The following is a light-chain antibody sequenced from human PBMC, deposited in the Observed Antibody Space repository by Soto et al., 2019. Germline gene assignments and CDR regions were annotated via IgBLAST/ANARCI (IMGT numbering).Light chain of an antibody. J-gene: IGKJ1*01. CDR2: GAS. Sequence: IVMTQSPATLSVSPGERATLSCRASQSVSSNLAWYQQKPGQAPRLLIYGASTRVTGIPARFSGSGSGTEFTLTISSLQSEDFAVYYCQQYHNWWTFGQGTKVDNK. V-gene: IGKV3-15*01. CDR1: QSVSSN. CDR3: QQYHNWWT.